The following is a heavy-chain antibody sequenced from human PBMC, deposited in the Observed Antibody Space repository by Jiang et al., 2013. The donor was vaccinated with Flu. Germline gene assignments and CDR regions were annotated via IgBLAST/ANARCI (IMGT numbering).Heavy chain of an antibody. J-gene: IGHJ5*02. Sequence: VQLLESGGGLVQPGGSLRLSCAASGFTFSSYAMGWVRQAPGKGLEWVSGISGSGVSTHYADSVKGRFTISRDNSKNTLYLQMNSLRAEDTAVYYCAKGPHPGWQINWFDPWGQGTLVTVSS. CDR3: AKGPHPGWQINWFDP. CDR2: ISGSGVST. V-gene: IGHV3-23*01. CDR1: GFTFSSYA.